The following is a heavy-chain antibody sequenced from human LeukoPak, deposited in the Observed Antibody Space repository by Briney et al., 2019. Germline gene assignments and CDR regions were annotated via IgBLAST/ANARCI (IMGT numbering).Heavy chain of an antibody. CDR1: GITFSGYG. V-gene: IGHV3-23*01. CDR3: VTLHDFWSGAFNFDS. Sequence: PGGSLRLSCEASGITFSGYGMSWLRQAPGKGLEWVAAISVTGADRYYADSLKGRFTISRDNSKNTLYLQMNTLSAEDTAVYYCVTLHDFWSGAFNFDSWGQGTLVTVSS. CDR2: ISVTGADR. J-gene: IGHJ4*02. D-gene: IGHD3-3*01.